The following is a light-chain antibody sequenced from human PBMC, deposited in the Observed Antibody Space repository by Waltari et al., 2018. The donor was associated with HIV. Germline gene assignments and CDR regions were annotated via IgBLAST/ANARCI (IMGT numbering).Light chain of an antibody. CDR1: QSVSGN. Sequence: ETVLTQSPVTLSVSPGERVTLSCRASQSVSGNLVWYQQKPGQAPRLLIYAASSRATDSPATFSGSGSGTDYTLTISNLQSEDSAVYYCQQNIHWPPYTFGQGTKLEIK. CDR3: QQNIHWPPYT. J-gene: IGKJ2*01. V-gene: IGKV3-15*01. CDR2: AAS.